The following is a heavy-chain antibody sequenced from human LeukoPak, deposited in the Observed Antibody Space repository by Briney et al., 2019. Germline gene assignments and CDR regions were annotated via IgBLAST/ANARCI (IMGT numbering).Heavy chain of an antibody. CDR1: GFTFSSYE. D-gene: IGHD2-2*01. CDR2: ISSSGSTI. J-gene: IGHJ4*02. Sequence: PGGSLRLSCAASGFTFSSYEMNWVRQAPGKGLEGVSYISSSGSTIYYADSVKGRFTISRDNAKNSLYLQMNSLRAEDTAVYYCAREPGSRYRGGKVYWGQGTLVTVSS. V-gene: IGHV3-48*03. CDR3: AREPGSRYRGGKVY.